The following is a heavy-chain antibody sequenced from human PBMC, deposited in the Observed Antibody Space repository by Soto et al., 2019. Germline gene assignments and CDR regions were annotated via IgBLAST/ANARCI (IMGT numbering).Heavy chain of an antibody. V-gene: IGHV4-34*01. J-gene: IGHJ4*02. D-gene: IGHD5-12*01. Sequence: SETLSLTCAVYGGSFSGYYWSWIRQPPGKGLEWIGEINHSGSTNYNPSLKSRITISVDTSKNQFSLKLSSVTAADTAVYYCASGYSGYDFWGQGTLVTVSS. CDR2: INHSGST. CDR1: GGSFSGYY. CDR3: ASGYSGYDF.